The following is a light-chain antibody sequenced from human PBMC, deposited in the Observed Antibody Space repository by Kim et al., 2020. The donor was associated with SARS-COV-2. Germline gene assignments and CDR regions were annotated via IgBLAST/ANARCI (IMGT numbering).Light chain of an antibody. CDR3: QQYYNAPYS. Sequence: GERVSISCRASQAISYALAWCQQKPGTAPKVLVYAASKLQTGVPSRFSGSGSGTDYTLSISSLQPEDFATYYCQQYYNAPYSFGQGTKLEIK. V-gene: IGKV1-NL1*01. J-gene: IGKJ2*01. CDR1: QAISYA. CDR2: AAS.